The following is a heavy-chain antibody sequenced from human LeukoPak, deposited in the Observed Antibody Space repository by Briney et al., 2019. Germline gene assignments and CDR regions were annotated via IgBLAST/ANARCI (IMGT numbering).Heavy chain of an antibody. CDR1: GFTFSSYS. V-gene: IGHV3-21*01. Sequence: GGSLRLSCAASGFTFSSYSMNWVRQAPGKGLEWVSSISSSSYIYYADSVKGRFTISRDNAKNSLYLQMNSLRAEDTAVYYCARDRHCSGGSCYSPTGDIDYWGQGTLVTVSS. CDR3: ARDRHCSGGSCYSPTGDIDY. CDR2: ISSSSYI. J-gene: IGHJ4*02. D-gene: IGHD2-15*01.